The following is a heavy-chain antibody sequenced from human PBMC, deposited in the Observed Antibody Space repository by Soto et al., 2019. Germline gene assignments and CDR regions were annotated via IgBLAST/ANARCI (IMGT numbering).Heavy chain of an antibody. J-gene: IGHJ5*02. CDR3: AGYNWNYYFDP. V-gene: IGHV4-61*01. Sequence: ETLSLTCTVSGGSVRDGSYYWAWLRQPPGKGLEWIGHIYHSGSTIYNPSLKGRATISIDTSKSQFSLNLNSMTAADTAVYYCAGYNWNYYFDPWGQGTLVTVSS. CDR2: IYHSGST. D-gene: IGHD1-7*01. CDR1: GGSVRDGSYY.